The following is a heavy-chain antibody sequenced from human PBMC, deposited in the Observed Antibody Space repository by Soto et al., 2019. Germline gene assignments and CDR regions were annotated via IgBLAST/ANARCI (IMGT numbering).Heavy chain of an antibody. J-gene: IGHJ4*02. V-gene: IGHV3-48*02. CDR3: ARDPYYYDSSGYYDY. CDR2: ISSSSSTI. Sequence: VGSLRLSCAASGFTFSSYSMNWVRQAPGKGLEWVSYISSSSSTIYYADSVKGRFTISRDNAKNSLYLQMNSLRDEDTAVYYCARDPYYYDSSGYYDYWGQGTLVTVSS. CDR1: GFTFSSYS. D-gene: IGHD3-22*01.